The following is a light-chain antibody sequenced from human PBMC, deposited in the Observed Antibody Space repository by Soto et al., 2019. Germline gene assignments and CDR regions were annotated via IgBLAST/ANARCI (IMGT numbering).Light chain of an antibody. CDR3: QQSHSLPPQYS. Sequence: DIQMTQSPSFLSASVGDRVTITCRASQSISTYLNWYQQKPGKAPDLLIYATSSLQSGVPSRFSCSGSGTELNLTISILQPEDFATYTYQQSHSLPPQYSFGQGTKLEI. V-gene: IGKV1-39*01. CDR2: ATS. CDR1: QSISTY. J-gene: IGKJ2*03.